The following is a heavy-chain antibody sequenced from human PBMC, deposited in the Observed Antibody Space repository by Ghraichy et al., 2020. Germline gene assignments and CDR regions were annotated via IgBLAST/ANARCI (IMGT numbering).Heavy chain of an antibody. CDR2: ISGSGGST. J-gene: IGHJ3*02. D-gene: IGHD3-3*01. CDR1: GFTFSSYA. Sequence: GGSLRLSCAASGFTFSSYAMSWVRQAPGKGLEWVSAISGSGGSTYYADPVKGRFTISRDNSKNTLNLQMKSLRAEDTAVYYCAKTLITVRIFGVGANGGAFDIWGQGTMVTVSS. CDR3: AKTLITVRIFGVGANGGAFDI. V-gene: IGHV3-23*01.